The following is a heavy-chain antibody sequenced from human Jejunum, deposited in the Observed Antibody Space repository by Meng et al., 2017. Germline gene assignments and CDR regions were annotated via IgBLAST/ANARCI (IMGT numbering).Heavy chain of an antibody. D-gene: IGHD1-1*01. V-gene: IGHV3-23*04. CDR1: GFTFSANY. J-gene: IGHJ2*01. Sequence: EGVLVEAGGPLVQPGGSLRLSCAASGFTFSANYMSWVRRAPGKGLEWVSAIGRGTDTYYADSVKGRFTMSRDKSKNTLYLEMNGLRAEDTALYYCARVNWTSSYWYFDLWGRGTLVTASS. CDR3: ARVNWTSSYWYFDL. CDR2: IGRGTDT.